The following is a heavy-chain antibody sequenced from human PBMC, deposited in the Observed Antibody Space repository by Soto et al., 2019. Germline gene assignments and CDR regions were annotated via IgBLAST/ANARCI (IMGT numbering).Heavy chain of an antibody. J-gene: IGHJ4*02. Sequence: PSETLSLTCAVYGGSFSGYYWSWTRQPPGKGLEWIGEINHSGSTNYNPSLKSRVTISVDTSKNQFSLKLSSVTAADTAVYYCARAYNRRRPNDFWSGYPFDYWGQGTLVTVSS. CDR3: ARAYNRRRPNDFWSGYPFDY. V-gene: IGHV4-34*01. D-gene: IGHD3-3*01. CDR2: INHSGST. CDR1: GGSFSGYY.